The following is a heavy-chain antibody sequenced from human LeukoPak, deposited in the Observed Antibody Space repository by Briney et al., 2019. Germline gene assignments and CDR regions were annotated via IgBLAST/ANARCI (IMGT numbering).Heavy chain of an antibody. CDR1: GGSISSGDYY. J-gene: IGHJ6*02. D-gene: IGHD3-3*01. V-gene: IGHV4-30-4*01. CDR2: IYYSGST. Sequence: PSETLSLTCTVSGGSISSGDYYWSSIRQPPGKGLEWIGYIYYSGSTYYNPSLKSRVTISVDTSKNQFSLKLSSVTAADTAVYYCASAYYDFWSGSPSYGMDVWGQGTTVTVSS. CDR3: ASAYYDFWSGSPSYGMDV.